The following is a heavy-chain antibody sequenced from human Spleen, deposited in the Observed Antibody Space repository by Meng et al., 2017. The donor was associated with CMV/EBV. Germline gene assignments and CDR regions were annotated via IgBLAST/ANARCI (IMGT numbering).Heavy chain of an antibody. V-gene: IGHV3-33*06. CDR1: GFTFRNFG. J-gene: IGHJ6*02. Sequence: LSLTCAASGFTFRNFGMHWVRQAPDKGLEWVAVISYDESATYYADSVKGRFTISRDNSENTVHLQMNSLRAEDTAVYYCAKERRDGMDVWGQGTTVTVSS. CDR3: AKERRDGMDV. CDR2: ISYDESAT.